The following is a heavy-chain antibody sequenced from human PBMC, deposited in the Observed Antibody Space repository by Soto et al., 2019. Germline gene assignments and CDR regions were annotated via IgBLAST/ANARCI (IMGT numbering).Heavy chain of an antibody. D-gene: IGHD2-2*01. V-gene: IGHV3-33*06. J-gene: IGHJ4*02. CDR1: GFTFSSYG. CDR2: IWYDGSNK. Sequence: QVQLVESGGGVVQPGRSLRLSCAASGFTFSSYGMHWVRQAPGKGLEWVAVIWYDGSNKYYADSVKGRFTISRDNSKNTLYLQMNSLRAEDTAVYYCAKDIGSSTSCYPHWGQGTLVTVSS. CDR3: AKDIGSSTSCYPH.